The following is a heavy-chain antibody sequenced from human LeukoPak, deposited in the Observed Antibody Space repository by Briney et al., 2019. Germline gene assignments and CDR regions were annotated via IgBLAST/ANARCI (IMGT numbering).Heavy chain of an antibody. Sequence: GGSLRLSCAASGFAFSSYGMHWVRQAPGKGLEWVAVIWYDGSNKYYADSVKGRFTISRDNSKNTLYLEMDSLRAEDRAVYYCASDVDYWGQGTLVTVSS. CDR3: ASDVDY. J-gene: IGHJ4*02. V-gene: IGHV3-33*08. CDR1: GFAFSSYG. CDR2: IWYDGSNK.